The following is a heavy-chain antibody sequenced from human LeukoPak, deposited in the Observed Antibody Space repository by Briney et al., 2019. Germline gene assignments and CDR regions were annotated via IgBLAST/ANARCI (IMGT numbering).Heavy chain of an antibody. D-gene: IGHD1-26*01. CDR3: TRDAEWEPTDD. Sequence: ASVKVSCKASGYTFTFYYMHWVRQPPGHGQEWMGIINPSGGSTSYAQKFHVRVTMTRETSTSTVYMELSSLRSDDAAVDYCTRDAEWEPTDDWGQGTLVTVSS. J-gene: IGHJ4*02. CDR2: INPSGGST. V-gene: IGHV1-46*01. CDR1: GYTFTFYY.